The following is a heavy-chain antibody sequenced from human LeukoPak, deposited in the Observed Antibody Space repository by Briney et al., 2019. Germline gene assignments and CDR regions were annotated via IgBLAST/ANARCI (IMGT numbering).Heavy chain of an antibody. Sequence: SETLSLTCTVSGGSISSSSYYWGWIRQPPGKGLEWIGSIYYSGSTYYNPSLKSRVTIPVDTSKNQFSLKLSSVTAADTAVYYCARTGSGSYYNRVYWGQGTLVTVSS. CDR3: ARTGSGSYYNRVY. D-gene: IGHD3-10*01. J-gene: IGHJ4*02. V-gene: IGHV4-39*01. CDR1: GGSISSSSYY. CDR2: IYYSGST.